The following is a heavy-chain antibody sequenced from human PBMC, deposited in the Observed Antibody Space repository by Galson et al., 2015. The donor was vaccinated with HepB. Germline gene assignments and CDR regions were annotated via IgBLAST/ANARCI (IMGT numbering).Heavy chain of an antibody. J-gene: IGHJ4*02. Sequence: SLRLSCAASGFTVSDSCMNWVRQAPGKGLEWVSSISGSSSYIYYADSVEGRFTISRDNAKNSLYLQMNSLRAEDTAVYYCARDSLPTRYGNLRGGVDYWGQGTLVTVSS. V-gene: IGHV3-21*01. CDR1: GFTVSDSC. CDR3: ARDSLPTRYGNLRGGVDY. D-gene: IGHD3-10*01. CDR2: ISGSSSYI.